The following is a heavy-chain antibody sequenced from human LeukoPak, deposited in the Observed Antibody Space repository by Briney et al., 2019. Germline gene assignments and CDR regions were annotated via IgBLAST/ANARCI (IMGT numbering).Heavy chain of an antibody. V-gene: IGHV1-18*01. Sequence: ASVKVSCKASGYTFTSYGISWVRQAPGQGLEWMGWISAYNGNTNYAQKLQGRVTMTTDTSTSTAYMELRSLRSDDTAVYYCARGMPTAGIVGAEFDYWGQGTLVTVSS. CDR2: ISAYNGNT. CDR3: ARGMPTAGIVGAEFDY. J-gene: IGHJ4*02. CDR1: GYTFTSYG. D-gene: IGHD1-26*01.